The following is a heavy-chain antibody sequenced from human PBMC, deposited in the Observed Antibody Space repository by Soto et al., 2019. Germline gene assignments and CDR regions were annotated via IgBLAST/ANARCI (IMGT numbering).Heavy chain of an antibody. CDR1: VFTFSSYG. J-gene: IGHJ6*02. CDR3: ARDLGLGSSWHPVWYYYYGMDV. V-gene: IGHV3-33*01. CDR2: IWYDGINK. D-gene: IGHD6-13*01. Sequence: GSLRLSGAAPVFTFSSYGMHWVRQAPGKGLEWVAVIWYDGINKYYADSVKGRFTISRDNSKNTLYLQMNSLRAEDTAVYYCARDLGLGSSWHPVWYYYYGMDVWGQGTTVTVSS.